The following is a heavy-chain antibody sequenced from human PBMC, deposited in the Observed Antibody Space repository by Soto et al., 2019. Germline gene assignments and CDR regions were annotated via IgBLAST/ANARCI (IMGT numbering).Heavy chain of an antibody. Sequence: QVQLQESGPGLVKPSQTLSLTCTVSGGSISSGGYYWSWIRQHPGKGLEWIGYIYYSGSTYYNPSLKXXVXIXXDTSKNQFSLKLSSVTAADTAVYYCARGDSSKFDYWGQGTLVTVSS. D-gene: IGHD6-6*01. V-gene: IGHV4-31*01. CDR1: GGSISSGGYY. CDR2: IYYSGST. CDR3: ARGDSSKFDY. J-gene: IGHJ4*02.